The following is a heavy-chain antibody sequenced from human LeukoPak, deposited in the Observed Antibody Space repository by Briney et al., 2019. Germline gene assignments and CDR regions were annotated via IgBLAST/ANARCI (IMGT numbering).Heavy chain of an antibody. D-gene: IGHD3-16*02. CDR3: ARGGVIVNFVY. CDR1: GGSISSYY. Sequence: SETLSLTCTVSGGSISSYYWSWIRQPPGKGLEWIGYIYYSGSTNYNPSLKSRVTISVDTSKNQFSLKLSSVTAADTAVYYCARGGVIVNFVYWGQGTLVTVSS. V-gene: IGHV4-59*08. CDR2: IYYSGST. J-gene: IGHJ4*02.